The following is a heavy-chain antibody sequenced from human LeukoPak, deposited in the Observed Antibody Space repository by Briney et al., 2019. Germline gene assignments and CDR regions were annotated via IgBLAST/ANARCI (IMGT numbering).Heavy chain of an antibody. D-gene: IGHD6-6*01. J-gene: IGHJ4*02. CDR3: ARTAARRFDY. V-gene: IGHV1-46*01. CDR1: GYTFPSYF. CDR2: INPTGGST. Sequence: ASVKVSCKASGYTFPSYFMHWVRQAPGQGLEWMGIINPTGGSTTYAQKFQGRVTMTRDTSTSTVYMELSSLRSDDSAVYYCARTAARRFDYWGQGTLVTVSS.